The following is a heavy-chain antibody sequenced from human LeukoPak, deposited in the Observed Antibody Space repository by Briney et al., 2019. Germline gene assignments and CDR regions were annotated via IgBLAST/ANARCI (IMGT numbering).Heavy chain of an antibody. Sequence: SETLSLTCTVSGASISSYYWSWIRQPPGKGLEWIGYIYYSGSTNYNPSLKSRVTISVDTSKNQFSLKLSSVTAADTAVYYCARDRYYYDSSGYRYYYYGMDVWGQGTTVTVSS. CDR1: GASISSYY. D-gene: IGHD3-22*01. CDR3: ARDRYYYDSSGYRYYYYGMDV. V-gene: IGHV4-59*01. CDR2: IYYSGST. J-gene: IGHJ6*02.